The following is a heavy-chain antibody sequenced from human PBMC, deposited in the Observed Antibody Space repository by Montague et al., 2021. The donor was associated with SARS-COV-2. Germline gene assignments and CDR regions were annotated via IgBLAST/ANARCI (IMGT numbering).Heavy chain of an antibody. CDR3: ARGGTYYDFWSGYQNYYYGMDV. Sequence: SLRLSCAASGFTFSSYEMHWVRQAPGKGLEWVSYISSSGSTIYYADSVKGRFTISRDNAKNSLYLQMNSLRAEDTAVYYCARGGTYYDFWSGYQNYYYGMDVWGQGTTVTVSS. CDR1: GFTFSSYE. CDR2: ISSSGSTI. D-gene: IGHD3-3*01. V-gene: IGHV3-48*03. J-gene: IGHJ6*02.